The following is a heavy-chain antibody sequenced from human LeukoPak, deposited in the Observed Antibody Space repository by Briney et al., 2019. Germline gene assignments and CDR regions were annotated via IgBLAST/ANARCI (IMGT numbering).Heavy chain of an antibody. V-gene: IGHV1-69*06. Sequence: SVKVSCKASGGTFSSYAISWVRQAPGQGLEWMGGIIPIFGTANYAQKFQGRVTITADKSTSTAYMELSSLRSEDTAVYYCAREERDSSWYGREGSEPRVWFDPWGQGTLVTVSS. CDR3: AREERDSSWYGREGSEPRVWFDP. CDR1: GGTFSSYA. D-gene: IGHD6-13*01. CDR2: IIPIFGTA. J-gene: IGHJ5*02.